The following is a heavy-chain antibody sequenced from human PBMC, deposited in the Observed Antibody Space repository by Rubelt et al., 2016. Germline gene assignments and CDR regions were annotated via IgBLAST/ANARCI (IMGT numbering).Heavy chain of an antibody. CDR2: IYYTGGT. D-gene: IGHD1-26*01. V-gene: IGHV4-59*01. CDR3: ARVGAMYYYYGMDV. Sequence: QLQESGPGLVKPAETLSLTCTVSGDSISRYYWSWIRQPPGKRLEWIGYIYYTGGTTYNPSLKSRVTISVDTSKNQFSLKLRSVTAADTAVDYCARVGAMYYYYGMDVWGQGTTVTVSS. CDR1: GDSISRYY. J-gene: IGHJ6*02.